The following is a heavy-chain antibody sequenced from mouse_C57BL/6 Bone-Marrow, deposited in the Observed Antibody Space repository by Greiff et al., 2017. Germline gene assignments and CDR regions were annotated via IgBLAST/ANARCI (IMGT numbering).Heavy chain of an antibody. CDR1: GYTFTSYW. D-gene: IGHD2-1*01. V-gene: IGHV1-5*01. CDR3: YDYGNYPLAMDY. Sequence: EVQLQQSGTVLARPGASVKMSCKTSGYTFTSYWMHWVKQRPGQGLEWIGAICPGNSDNSTNQKFKGKGKLTAVTSASTAYMELSSLTNEDSAVYYCYDYGNYPLAMDYWGQGTSVTVSS. J-gene: IGHJ4*01. CDR2: ICPGNSDN.